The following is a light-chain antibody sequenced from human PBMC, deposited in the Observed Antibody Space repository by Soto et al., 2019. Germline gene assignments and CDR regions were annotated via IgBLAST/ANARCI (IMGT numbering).Light chain of an antibody. CDR3: QVWDSSSDHWV. J-gene: IGLJ3*02. CDR2: YDS. V-gene: IGLV3-21*04. Sequence: SYELTQPPSVSVAPGKTARIPCGGNNIGSKSVHWYQQKPGQAPVLVIYYDSDRPSGIPERFSGSNSGNTATLTISRVEAGDEADYYCQVWDSSSDHWVFGGGTKVTVL. CDR1: NIGSKS.